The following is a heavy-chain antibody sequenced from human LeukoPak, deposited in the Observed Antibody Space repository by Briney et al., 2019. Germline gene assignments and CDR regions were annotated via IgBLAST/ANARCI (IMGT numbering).Heavy chain of an antibody. V-gene: IGHV4-61*01. CDR1: GGSVSSGSYY. Sequence: SETLSLTCTVSGGSVSSGSYYWSWIRQPPGKGLEWIGYIYYSGSTNYNPSLKSRGTISVDTSKNQFSLKLSSVTAADTAVYYCATSGGYSYGYYVDYWGQGTLVTVSS. D-gene: IGHD5-18*01. CDR2: IYYSGST. J-gene: IGHJ4*02. CDR3: ATSGGYSYGYYVDY.